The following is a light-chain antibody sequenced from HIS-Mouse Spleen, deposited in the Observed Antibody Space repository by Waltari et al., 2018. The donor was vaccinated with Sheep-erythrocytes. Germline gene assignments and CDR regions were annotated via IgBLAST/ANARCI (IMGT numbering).Light chain of an antibody. J-gene: IGLJ1*01. CDR3: CSYAGSYNHV. CDR1: SSDVGGYNY. CDR2: DVS. V-gene: IGLV2-11*01. Sequence: QSALTQPRSVSGSPGQSVTISCTGTSSDVGGYNYVSWYQQHPGKAPKLMLYDVSKRPSGAPDRFPGSKSGNTASLTISGLQAEDEADYYCCSYAGSYNHVFATGTKVTVL.